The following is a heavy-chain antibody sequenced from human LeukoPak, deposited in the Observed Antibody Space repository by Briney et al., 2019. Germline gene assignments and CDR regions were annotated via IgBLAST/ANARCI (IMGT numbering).Heavy chain of an antibody. V-gene: IGHV4-39*01. J-gene: IGHJ4*02. CDR2: IYYPGDT. Sequence: SETLSLTCTVSGGSISSSSHYWGWHRQPPGKGREWSGSIYYPGDTYYNPSLKSRVTISVDTSQNQFSLKLSSVTAADTAVYYCARRRGTGWYYFDFWGQGTLVTVSS. CDR1: GGSISSSSHY. CDR3: ARRRGTGWYYFDF. D-gene: IGHD6-19*01.